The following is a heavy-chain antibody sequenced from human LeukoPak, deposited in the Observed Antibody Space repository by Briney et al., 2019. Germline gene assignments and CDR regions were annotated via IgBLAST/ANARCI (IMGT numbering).Heavy chain of an antibody. Sequence: GRFTISRDNAKNSLYLQMNSLRAEDTAVYYCAREGWGEWEREDAFDIWGQGTMVTVSS. V-gene: IGHV3-11*06. CDR3: AREGWGEWEREDAFDI. D-gene: IGHD1-26*01. J-gene: IGHJ3*02.